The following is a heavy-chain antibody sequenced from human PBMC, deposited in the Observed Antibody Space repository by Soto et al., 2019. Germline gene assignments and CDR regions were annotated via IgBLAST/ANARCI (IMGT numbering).Heavy chain of an antibody. V-gene: IGHV3-30-3*01. Sequence: SGGSLKLSCAASGFTFSTYAMHWVRQAPGKGLEWVAVISYDGNNEYYADSVKGRFTLSRDNSKNTLYLQMNSLRTEDTAVYYCVREKAARFLAGGMDVWGQGTTVTVPS. D-gene: IGHD6-6*01. CDR2: ISYDGNNE. CDR3: VREKAARFLAGGMDV. CDR1: GFTFSTYA. J-gene: IGHJ6*02.